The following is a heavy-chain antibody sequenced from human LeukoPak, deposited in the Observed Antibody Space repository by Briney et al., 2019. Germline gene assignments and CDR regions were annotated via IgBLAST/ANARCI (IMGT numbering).Heavy chain of an antibody. D-gene: IGHD6-13*01. CDR3: ARYSSSWYLYDY. CDR1: GYSFTTYG. CDR2: IAYNGNT. V-gene: IGHV1-18*01. Sequence: ASVKVSCKASGYSFTTYGFSWMRQAPGQGLEWMGIIAYNGNTYYAENLQGRVTMTTDSSTNTAYMELRNLRSYDTAVYYCARYSSSWYLYDYWGQGTLVTVSS. J-gene: IGHJ4*02.